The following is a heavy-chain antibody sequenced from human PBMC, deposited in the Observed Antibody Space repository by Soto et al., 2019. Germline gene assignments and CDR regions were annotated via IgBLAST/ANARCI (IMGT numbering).Heavy chain of an antibody. D-gene: IGHD3-22*01. CDR2: IYYSGST. Sequence: SETLSLTCSVSGISISSSSYYWGWIRQPPGTGLEWIGSIYYSGSTYYNPSLKSRVTISVDTSKNQFSLKLSSVTAADTAVYYYETAPIEDSSGYRFEYWGQGTLVTVS. CDR1: GISISSSSYY. J-gene: IGHJ4*02. CDR3: ETAPIEDSSGYRFEY. V-gene: IGHV4-39*01.